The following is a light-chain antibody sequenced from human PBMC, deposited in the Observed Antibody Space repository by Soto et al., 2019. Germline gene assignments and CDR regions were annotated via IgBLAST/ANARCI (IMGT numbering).Light chain of an antibody. Sequence: QAVLTQPASVSGSPGQSIPISCTGTSSDVGSYNLVSWYQQHPGKAPKLMIYEDIERPSGVSNRFSGSKSGNTASLTISGLQTEDEADYYCCSYAGGTSVVFGGGTKVTVL. J-gene: IGLJ2*01. CDR3: CSYAGGTSVV. V-gene: IGLV2-23*01. CDR2: EDI. CDR1: SSDVGSYNL.